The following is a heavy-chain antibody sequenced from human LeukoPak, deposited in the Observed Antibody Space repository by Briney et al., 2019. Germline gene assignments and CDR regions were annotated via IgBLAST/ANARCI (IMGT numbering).Heavy chain of an antibody. CDR3: AVWAARSAFDI. V-gene: IGHV4-34*01. Sequence: PSETLSLTCTVSGGSISSYYWSWVRQPPGKGLEWIGEINHSGSTNYNPSLKSRVTISVDTSKNQFSLKLSSVTAADTAVYYCAVWAARSAFDIWGQGTMVTVSS. CDR1: GGSISSYY. D-gene: IGHD6-6*01. J-gene: IGHJ3*02. CDR2: INHSGST.